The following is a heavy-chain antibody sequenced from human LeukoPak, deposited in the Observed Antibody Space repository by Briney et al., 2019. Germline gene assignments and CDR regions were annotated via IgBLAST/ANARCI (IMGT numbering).Heavy chain of an antibody. CDR1: GFTFDNYS. V-gene: IGHV3-9*01. J-gene: IGHJ4*02. Sequence: GGSLRLSCAASGFTFDNYSMHWVRQAPGKGLEWVSIISWNSGYIGYADSVKGRFTISRDNAKKSLDLQMNSLRAEDTAFYYCAKVRGTYSSGYFFDYWGQGTLVTVSS. CDR3: AKVRGTYSSGYFFDY. D-gene: IGHD6-19*01. CDR2: ISWNSGYI.